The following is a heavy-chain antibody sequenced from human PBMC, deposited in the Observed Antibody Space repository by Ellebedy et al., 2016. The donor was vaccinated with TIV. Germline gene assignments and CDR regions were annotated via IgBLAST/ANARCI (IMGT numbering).Heavy chain of an antibody. CDR1: GGSISSSSYY. V-gene: IGHV4-39*07. J-gene: IGHJ6*02. Sequence: GSLRLSCTVSGGSISSSSYYWGWIRQPPGKGLEWIGSVFYSGSPYYNPSLKSRVTISVDTSKNRFSLKLSSVTAADTAVYYCAREPDIVATWTGGMDVWGQGTTVTVSS. CDR2: VFYSGSP. D-gene: IGHD5-12*01. CDR3: AREPDIVATWTGGMDV.